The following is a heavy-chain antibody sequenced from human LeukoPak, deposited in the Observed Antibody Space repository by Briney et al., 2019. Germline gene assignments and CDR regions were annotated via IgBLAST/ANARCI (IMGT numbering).Heavy chain of an antibody. Sequence: ASVKVSCKASGGTFSSYAISWVLQAPGPGLEWMGRIIPILGIANYAQKFQGRVTITADKSTSTAYMELSSLRSEDTAVYYCARDFPYYYGSSGYLHRFRYWGQGTLVTVSS. CDR2: IIPILGIA. J-gene: IGHJ4*02. D-gene: IGHD3-22*01. V-gene: IGHV1-69*04. CDR3: ARDFPYYYGSSGYLHRFRY. CDR1: GGTFSSYA.